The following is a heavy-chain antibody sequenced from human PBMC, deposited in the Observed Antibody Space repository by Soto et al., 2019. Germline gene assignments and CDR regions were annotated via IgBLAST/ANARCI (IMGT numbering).Heavy chain of an antibody. CDR1: GDSIRSGNYY. Sequence: SETLSLTCTVSGDSIRSGNYYWSWIRQPPGKGLEWIGNIFYSGSTYYNPSLKSRLTISVDTSKNQFSLRLSSVTAADTAVYYCARLALGSGYYFGGFDPWGQGTLVTVSS. J-gene: IGHJ5*02. V-gene: IGHV4-30-4*01. D-gene: IGHD3-22*01. CDR2: IFYSGST. CDR3: ARLALGSGYYFGGFDP.